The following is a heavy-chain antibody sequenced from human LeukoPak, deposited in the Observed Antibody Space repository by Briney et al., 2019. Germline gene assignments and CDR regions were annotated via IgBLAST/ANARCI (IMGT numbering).Heavy chain of an antibody. CDR1: GFTIRSYA. CDR3: ARDVLDYYGSGTPLDY. J-gene: IGHJ4*02. Sequence: GSLRLSCAASGFTIRSYAMHWVRQAPGKGLEWVAVISYDGGNKYYADSVKGRFTISRDNAKNSLYLQMNSLRAEDTAVYYCARDVLDYYGSGTPLDYWGQGTLVTVSS. D-gene: IGHD3-10*01. V-gene: IGHV3-30-3*01. CDR2: ISYDGGNK.